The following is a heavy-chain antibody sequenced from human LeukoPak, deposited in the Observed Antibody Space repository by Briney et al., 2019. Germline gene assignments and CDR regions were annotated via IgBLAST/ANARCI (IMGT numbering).Heavy chain of an antibody. J-gene: IGHJ6*03. CDR2: ISSSGSPI. D-gene: IGHD4-17*01. Sequence: GGSLRLSCAASGFTFSDYYMSWIRQAPGKGLEWVSYISSSGSPIYYADSVKGRFTISRDNAENSLYPQMNSLRAEDSAVYYCARGSGRETTVTYYYMDVWGKGTTVTVSS. CDR3: ARGSGRETTVTYYYMDV. CDR1: GFTFSDYY. V-gene: IGHV3-11*04.